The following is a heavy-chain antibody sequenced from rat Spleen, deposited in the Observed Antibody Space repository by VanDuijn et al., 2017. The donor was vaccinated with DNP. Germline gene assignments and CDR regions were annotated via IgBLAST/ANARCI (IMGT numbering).Heavy chain of an antibody. CDR1: GFTFNNYW. CDR3: AKDMDYGFAMAA. Sequence: EVQLVESGGDLVRPGRSLNLSCIVSGFTFNNYWMTWIRQVPGKGLEWIASITSGDPHTYYPDSVKGRFTISRDNAENTVDLQMNSLRSADTATYYCAKDMDYGFAMAAWGQGTSVTVSS. V-gene: IGHV5-58*01. D-gene: IGHD1-11*01. CDR2: ITSGDPHT. J-gene: IGHJ4*01.